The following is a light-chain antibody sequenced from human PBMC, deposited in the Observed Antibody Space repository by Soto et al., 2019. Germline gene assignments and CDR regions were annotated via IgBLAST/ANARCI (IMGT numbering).Light chain of an antibody. V-gene: IGLV1-44*01. Sequence: QAVVTQPPSASGTPGQRVTISCSGSSSNIGSYIVNWYQQLPGTAPKLLIFSDTQRPSGVPDRFSGSKSGTSASLAISGLQSEDEADYYCAAWDDSLNGPVFGGGTKLTVL. CDR1: SSNIGSYI. J-gene: IGLJ2*01. CDR3: AAWDDSLNGPV. CDR2: SDT.